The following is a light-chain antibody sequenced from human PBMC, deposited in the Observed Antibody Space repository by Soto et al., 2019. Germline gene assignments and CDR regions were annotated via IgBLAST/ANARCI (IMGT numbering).Light chain of an antibody. CDR2: DAS. CDR3: QQYYSYPWT. V-gene: IGKV1-33*01. J-gene: IGKJ1*01. Sequence: DIQMTQSPSSPSASVGSRVTITCLSSQAISNLINWYLQKPGKAPKLLITDASYLESGVPSRFSGSGSGTDFTLTISCLQSEDVAAYYCQQYYSYPWTFGQGTKVDIK. CDR1: QAISNL.